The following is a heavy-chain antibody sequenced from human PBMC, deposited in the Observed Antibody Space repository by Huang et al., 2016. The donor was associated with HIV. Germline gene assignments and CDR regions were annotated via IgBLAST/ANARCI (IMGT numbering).Heavy chain of an antibody. D-gene: IGHD3-22*01. CDR1: GFILSNYG. Sequence: VRLIESGGGVVQPGKSLRLSCATSGFILSNYGMHWVRQAPGKGLKGGAFIRNDGMKKNYADSVRGRFTVGRDNGNNTLFLQMRSLGVDDTAVYYCARGDYYDSSGYHPGYFDYWGQGILVTVSS. J-gene: IGHJ4*02. CDR3: ARGDYYDSSGYHPGYFDY. V-gene: IGHV3-33*04. CDR2: IRNDGMKK.